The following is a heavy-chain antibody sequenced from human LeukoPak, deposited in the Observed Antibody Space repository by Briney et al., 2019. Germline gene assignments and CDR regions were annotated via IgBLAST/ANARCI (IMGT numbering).Heavy chain of an antibody. J-gene: IGHJ4*02. Sequence: SETLSLTCTVSGGSISSSSYYWGWIRQPPGKGLEWIGEIHHGGSTNYKPSLKSRVTISVDKSKNQFSLKLTSVTAADTAIYYCARKSATDYYETDYWGQGALVTVSS. CDR1: GGSISSSSYY. CDR3: ARKSATDYYETDY. CDR2: IHHGGST. V-gene: IGHV4-39*07. D-gene: IGHD3-9*01.